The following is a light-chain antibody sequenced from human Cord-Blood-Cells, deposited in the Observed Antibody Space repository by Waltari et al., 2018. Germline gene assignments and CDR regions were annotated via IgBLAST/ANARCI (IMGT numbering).Light chain of an antibody. CDR2: GNS. V-gene: IGLV1-40*01. J-gene: IGLJ3*02. Sequence: QSVLTQPPSVSGAPGQRVTIRCTGSSSNIGAGYDVHWYQQLPGTAPKLLIYGNSNRPSGVPDRFSGSKSGTSASLAITGLQAEDEADYYCQSYDSSLSGSVFGGGTKLTVL. CDR3: QSYDSSLSGSV. CDR1: SSNIGAGYD.